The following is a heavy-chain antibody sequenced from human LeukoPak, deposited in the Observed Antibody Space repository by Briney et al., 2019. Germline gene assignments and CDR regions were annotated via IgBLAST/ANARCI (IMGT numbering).Heavy chain of an antibody. J-gene: IGHJ4*02. CDR3: ARGPYGDYEVDY. Sequence: PSETLSLTCAVSGGSISSGDYYWSWIRQPPGKGLEWIGYIYYSGSTYYNPSLKSRVTISVDTSKNQFSLKLSSVTAADTAVYYCARGPYGDYEVDYWGQGTLVTVSS. CDR2: IYYSGST. D-gene: IGHD4-17*01. CDR1: GGSISSGDYY. V-gene: IGHV4-30-4*01.